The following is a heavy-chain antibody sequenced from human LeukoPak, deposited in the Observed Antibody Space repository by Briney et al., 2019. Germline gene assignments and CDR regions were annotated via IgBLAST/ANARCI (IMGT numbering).Heavy chain of an antibody. J-gene: IGHJ3*02. V-gene: IGHV3-21*01. CDR1: GFIFSSYT. Sequence: PGGSLRLSCAASGFIFSSYTMNWVRQAPGKGLEWVSSSSSSSSYIYFADSVKGRFTISRDNAKNSLYLQMNSLRAEDTAVYYCARGALGMSGRIVDAFDIWGQGTRVTVSS. CDR3: ARGALGMSGRIVDAFDI. CDR2: SSSSSSYI. D-gene: IGHD1-14*01.